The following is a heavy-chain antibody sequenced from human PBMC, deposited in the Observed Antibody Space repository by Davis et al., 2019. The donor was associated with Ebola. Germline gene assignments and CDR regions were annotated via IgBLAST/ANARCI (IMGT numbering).Heavy chain of an antibody. J-gene: IGHJ6*03. CDR3: ARGRITMVRGLWGGYYYYMDV. CDR1: GGSFSGYY. Sequence: SETLSLTCAVYGGSFSGYYWSWIRQPPGKGLEWIGEINHSGSTNYNPSLKSRVTISVDTSKNQFSLKLSSVTAADTAVYYCARGRITMVRGLWGGYYYYMDVWGKGTTVTVSS. V-gene: IGHV4-34*01. D-gene: IGHD3-10*01. CDR2: INHSGST.